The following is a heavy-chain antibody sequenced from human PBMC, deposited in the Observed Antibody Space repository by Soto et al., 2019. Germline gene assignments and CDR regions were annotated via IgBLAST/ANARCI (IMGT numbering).Heavy chain of an antibody. D-gene: IGHD3-10*01. CDR3: ARDQRECGCY. CDR2: IIPIFGTA. V-gene: IGHV1-69*01. J-gene: IGHJ4*02. Sequence: QVQLVQSGAEVKKPGSSVKVSCKASGGTFSSYAISWVRQAPGQGLEWMGGIIPIFGTANYAKKFQGRVTITADEPTMAAYMALSSLRSEDTVVYFCARDQRECGCYWGQGTLVTLSS. CDR1: GGTFSSYA.